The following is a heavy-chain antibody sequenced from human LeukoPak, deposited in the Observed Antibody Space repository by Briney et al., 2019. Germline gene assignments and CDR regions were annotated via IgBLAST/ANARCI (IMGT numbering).Heavy chain of an antibody. CDR3: ARDERYDSSGYPFDY. Sequence: VASVKVSCKASGYSFTRYGISWVRQAPGQGLEWMGWINPNNGGTKYAQKFQDRVTMTRDTSISTAYMELSRLRSDDTAVYYCARDERYDSSGYPFDYWGQGTLVTVSS. D-gene: IGHD3-22*01. V-gene: IGHV1-2*02. CDR1: GYSFTRYG. CDR2: INPNNGGT. J-gene: IGHJ4*02.